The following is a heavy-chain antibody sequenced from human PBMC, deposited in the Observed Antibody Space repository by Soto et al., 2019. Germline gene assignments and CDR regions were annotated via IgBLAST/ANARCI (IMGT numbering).Heavy chain of an antibody. CDR1: GGSISSGDYS. V-gene: IGHV4-30-2*01. Sequence: QLQLQESGSGLVTPAQTLSLTCAVSGGSISSGDYSWSWIRQPPGKGLEWIGYIYHSGSTYYNPSLKSRVTISVDRSKNQFSLKLSSVTAADTAVCYCARAGGLGAVAVDYWGQGTLVTVSS. D-gene: IGHD6-19*01. CDR3: ARAGGLGAVAVDY. J-gene: IGHJ4*02. CDR2: IYHSGST.